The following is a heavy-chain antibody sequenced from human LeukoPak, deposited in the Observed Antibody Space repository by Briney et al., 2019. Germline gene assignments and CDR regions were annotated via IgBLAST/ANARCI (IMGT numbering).Heavy chain of an antibody. CDR3: ARQDYYDSTSDAFDI. CDR1: GGSISSYY. J-gene: IGHJ3*02. CDR2: IYYSGST. V-gene: IGHV4-59*08. Sequence: SETLSLTCTVSGGSISSYYWSWIRQPPGKGLEWIGYIYYSGSTNYNPSLKSRVTISVDTSKNQFSLKLSSVTAADTAVYYCARQDYYDSTSDAFDIWGQGTMVTVSS. D-gene: IGHD3-22*01.